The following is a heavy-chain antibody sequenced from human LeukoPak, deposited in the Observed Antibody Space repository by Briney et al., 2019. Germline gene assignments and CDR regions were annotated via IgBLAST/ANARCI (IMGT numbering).Heavy chain of an antibody. CDR3: ARGGVTVIVVAI. V-gene: IGHV4-34*01. CDR2: INHSGST. J-gene: IGHJ4*02. Sequence: PSETLSLTCAVYGGSFSGYYWSWIRQPPGKGLEWIGEINHSGSTNYDPSLKSRVTMSIDTSKNQFSLNLRSVTAADSAVYYCARGGVTVIVVAIWGQGTLATVSS. CDR1: GGSFSGYY. D-gene: IGHD3-22*01.